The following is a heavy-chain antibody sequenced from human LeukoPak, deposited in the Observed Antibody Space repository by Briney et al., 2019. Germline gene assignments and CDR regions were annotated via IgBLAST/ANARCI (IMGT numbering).Heavy chain of an antibody. Sequence: PGGSLRLSCAASGFTVSNNYMSWVRQAPGKGLEWVSAISGSGDVAHYTDSVKGRFTISRDNSKNTVYLQMNGLRADDTAVYYCAIDPPTVMIDSWGQGTLVSVSS. J-gene: IGHJ4*02. V-gene: IGHV3-23*01. CDR2: ISGSGDVA. CDR1: GFTVSNNY. CDR3: AIDPPTVMIDS. D-gene: IGHD3-22*01.